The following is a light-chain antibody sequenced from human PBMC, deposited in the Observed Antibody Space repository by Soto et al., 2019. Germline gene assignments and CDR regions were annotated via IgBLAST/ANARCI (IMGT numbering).Light chain of an antibody. Sequence: QPVLTQSPSASASLGASVKLTCTLSSGHSSYAIAWHQQQPEKGPRCLMKLSSDGSHSKGDGIPDRFSGSSSGAERYLTISSLQSEDEADYYCQTWTTGIRVFGGGTKLTVL. CDR3: QTWTTGIRV. J-gene: IGLJ3*02. CDR2: LSSDGSH. V-gene: IGLV4-69*01. CDR1: SGHSSYA.